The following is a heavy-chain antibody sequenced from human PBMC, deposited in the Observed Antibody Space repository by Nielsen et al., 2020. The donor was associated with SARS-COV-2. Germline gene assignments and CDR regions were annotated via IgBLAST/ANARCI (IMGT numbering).Heavy chain of an antibody. Sequence: KISCAASGFTFSSYAISWVRQAPGQGLEWMGGIIPIFGTANYAQKFQGRVTITADKSTSTAYMELSSLRSEDTAVYYCATSGYYGSGSYFDYWGQGTLVTVSS. J-gene: IGHJ4*02. CDR2: IIPIFGTA. CDR1: GFTFSSYA. D-gene: IGHD3-10*01. V-gene: IGHV1-69*06. CDR3: ATSGYYGSGSYFDY.